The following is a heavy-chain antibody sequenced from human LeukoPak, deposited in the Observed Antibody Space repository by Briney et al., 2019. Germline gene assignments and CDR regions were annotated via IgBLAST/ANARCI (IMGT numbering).Heavy chain of an antibody. CDR1: GYSSTNYW. CDR3: ARQFESSLYGMDV. CDR2: IYPGDSDT. Sequence: GESLRISCKGSGYSSTNYWMAWVRQMPGKGLEWMGIIYPGDSDTRYSPSFQGQVTISADRSISTAYLQWGSLKASDTAMYYCARQFESSLYGMDVWGQGTTVTVAS. V-gene: IGHV5-51*01. J-gene: IGHJ6*02. D-gene: IGHD1-26*01.